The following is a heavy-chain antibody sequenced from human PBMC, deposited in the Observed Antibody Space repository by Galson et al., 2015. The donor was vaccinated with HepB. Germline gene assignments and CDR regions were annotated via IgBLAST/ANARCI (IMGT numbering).Heavy chain of an antibody. V-gene: IGHV1-18*01. D-gene: IGHD6-13*01. J-gene: IGHJ6*03. CDR3: ARALKPENLAAPPTWYYYMDV. CDR1: GYTFTNYG. Sequence: SVKVSCKASGYTFTNYGINWVRQAPGQGLEWMGWISAYNGHTNYAQNFQDRVTMTTDTSTSTDYMELRSLRSDDTAVFYCARALKPENLAAPPTWYYYMDVWGKGTTVTVSS. CDR2: ISAYNGHT.